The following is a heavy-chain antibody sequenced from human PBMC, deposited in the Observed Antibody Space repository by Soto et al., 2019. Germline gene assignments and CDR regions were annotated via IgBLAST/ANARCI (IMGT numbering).Heavy chain of an antibody. Sequence: LRLSCAASGFTFSSYAMHWVRQAPGKGLEWVAVISYDGSNKYYADSVKGRFTISRDNSKNTLYLQMNSLRAEDTAVYYCASGRFLEWLLPDNWFDPWGQGTLVTVSS. CDR1: GFTFSSYA. CDR3: ASGRFLEWLLPDNWFDP. D-gene: IGHD3-3*01. V-gene: IGHV3-30-3*01. CDR2: ISYDGSNK. J-gene: IGHJ5*02.